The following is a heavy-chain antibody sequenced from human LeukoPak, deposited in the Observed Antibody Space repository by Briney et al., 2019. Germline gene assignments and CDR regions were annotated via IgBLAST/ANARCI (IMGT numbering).Heavy chain of an antibody. CDR2: ISGDGGRT. CDR1: GFTFDDYA. Sequence: GGSLRLSCAASGFTFDDYAMNWVRQAPGKGLEWVSLISGDGGRTFYADSVKGRFTISRDNSKNSLYLEMNSMRTEDTALYYCAKDLASVYHAFNIWGQVTMVTVSS. CDR3: AKDLASVYHAFNI. V-gene: IGHV3-43*02. J-gene: IGHJ3*02. D-gene: IGHD3-16*02.